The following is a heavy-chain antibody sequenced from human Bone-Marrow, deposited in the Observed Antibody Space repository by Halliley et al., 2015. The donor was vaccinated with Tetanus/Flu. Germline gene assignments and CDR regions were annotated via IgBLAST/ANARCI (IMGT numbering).Heavy chain of an antibody. J-gene: IGHJ4*02. V-gene: IGHV4-59*01. CDR2: IYYSGST. CDR3: ARRGYSYGYYYFDY. Sequence: TLSLTCTVSGGSISSYCWSWIRQPPGKGLEWIGYIYYSGSTNYNPSLKSRVTMSVDPSKNQFSLRLSSVTAADTAVYYCARRGYSYGYYYFDYWGQGTLVTVSS. CDR1: GGSISSYC. D-gene: IGHD5-18*01.